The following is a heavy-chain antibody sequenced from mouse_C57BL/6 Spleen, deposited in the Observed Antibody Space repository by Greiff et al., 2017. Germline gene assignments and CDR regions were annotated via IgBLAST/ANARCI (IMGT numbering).Heavy chain of an antibody. J-gene: IGHJ3*01. CDR3: TGSYSNYVRFAY. V-gene: IGHV6-3*01. CDR2: IRLKSDNYAT. D-gene: IGHD2-5*01. CDR1: GFTFSNYW. Sequence: EVKVVESGGGLVQPGGSMKLSCVASGFTFSNYWMNWVRQSPEKGLEWVAQIRLKSDNYATHYAESVKGRFTISRDDSKSSVYLQMNNLRAEDTGIYYCTGSYSNYVRFAYWGQGTLVTVSA.